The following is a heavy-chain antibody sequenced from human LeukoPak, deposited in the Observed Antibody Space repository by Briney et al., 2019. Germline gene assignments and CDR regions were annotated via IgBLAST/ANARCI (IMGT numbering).Heavy chain of an antibody. Sequence: EGSLRLSCAASGFTFSGYAMSWVRQAPGKGLEWVSTISAGGGSTCSANSMKGRFTISRDNSKNTLYLQMNSLRAEDTAVYYCAKGSSPFDPWGQGTLVTVSS. V-gene: IGHV3-23*01. CDR2: ISAGGGST. J-gene: IGHJ5*02. D-gene: IGHD2-15*01. CDR1: GFTFSGYA. CDR3: AKGSSPFDP.